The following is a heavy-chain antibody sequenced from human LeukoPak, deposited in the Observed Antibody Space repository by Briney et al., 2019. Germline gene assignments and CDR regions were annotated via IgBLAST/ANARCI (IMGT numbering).Heavy chain of an antibody. Sequence: PSETLSLTCTVSSGSISSSSYYWGWIRQPPGKGLEWIGSIYYSGSTYYNPSLKSRGTISVDTYKNQFSLKLSSVTAADTAVYYCARENITMIVGVQHGDFDYWGQGTLVTVSS. CDR1: SGSISSSSYY. J-gene: IGHJ4*02. D-gene: IGHD3-22*01. CDR3: ARENITMIVGVQHGDFDY. V-gene: IGHV4-39*07. CDR2: IYYSGST.